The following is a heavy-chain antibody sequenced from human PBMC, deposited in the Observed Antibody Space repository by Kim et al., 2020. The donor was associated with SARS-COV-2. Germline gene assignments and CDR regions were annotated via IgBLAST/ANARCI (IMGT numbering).Heavy chain of an antibody. Sequence: GESLKISCKGSGYSFTSYWIGWVRQMPGKGLEWMGNIYPGDSDTRYSPSFQGQVTISADKSISTAYLQWSSLQDSDTALDYCARQSWYYDILTGSLGGGEIDYWGQGTLVTVSS. CDR1: GYSFTSYW. CDR2: IYPGDSDT. CDR3: ARQSWYYDILTGSLGGGEIDY. V-gene: IGHV5-51*01. D-gene: IGHD3-9*01. J-gene: IGHJ4*02.